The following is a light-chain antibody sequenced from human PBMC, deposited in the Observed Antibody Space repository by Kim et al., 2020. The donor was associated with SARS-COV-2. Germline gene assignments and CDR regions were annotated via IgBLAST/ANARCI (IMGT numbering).Light chain of an antibody. CDR3: QTWDTGIQV. V-gene: IGLV4-69*02. CDR2: LNSDGSH. Sequence: ASVKHTCTRNGGHSSYTMAWHQQEPEKGPRYLMKLNSDGSHTKGDGITDRFSGSSSGAERYLTISSLQSEDEADYYCQTWDTGIQVFGGGTQLTVL. CDR1: GGHSSYT. J-gene: IGLJ3*02.